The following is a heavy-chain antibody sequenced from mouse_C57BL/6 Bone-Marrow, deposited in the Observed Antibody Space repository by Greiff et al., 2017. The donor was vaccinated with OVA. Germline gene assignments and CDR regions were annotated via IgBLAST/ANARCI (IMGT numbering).Heavy chain of an antibody. CDR1: GYTFTDYY. D-gene: IGHD1-1*01. V-gene: IGHV1-76*01. CDR2: IYPGSGNT. Sequence: SGAELVRPGASVKLSCKASGYTFTDYYINWVKQRPGQGLEWIARIYPGSGNTYYNEKFKGKATLTAEKSSSTAYMQLSSLTSEDSAVYFCARVNYGSSYGWYFDVWGTGTTVTVSS. CDR3: ARVNYGSSYGWYFDV. J-gene: IGHJ1*03.